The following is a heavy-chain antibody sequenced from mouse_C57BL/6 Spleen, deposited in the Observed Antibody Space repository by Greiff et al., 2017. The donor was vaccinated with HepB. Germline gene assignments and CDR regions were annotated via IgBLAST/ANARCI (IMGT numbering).Heavy chain of an antibody. V-gene: IGHV1-69*01. J-gene: IGHJ2*01. CDR1: GYTFTSYW. Sequence: KESCKASGYTFTSYWMHWVKQRPGQGLEWIGEIDPSDSYTNYNQKFKGKSTLTVDKSSSTAYMQLSSLTSEDSAVYYCAIYDYWGQGTTLTVSS. CDR3: AIYDY. CDR2: IDPSDSYT.